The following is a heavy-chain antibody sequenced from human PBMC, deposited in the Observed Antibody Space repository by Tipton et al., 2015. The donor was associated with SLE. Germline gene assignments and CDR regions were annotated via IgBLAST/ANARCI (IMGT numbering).Heavy chain of an antibody. V-gene: IGHV5-51*01. CDR1: GYSFTTYW. CDR3: ARQKYSSSWHAYDN. D-gene: IGHD6-13*01. J-gene: IGHJ4*02. Sequence: QSGAEVKKPGESLTISCKASGYSFTTYWINWVRQVPGKGLEWLGIIHPGDSDTRYSPSFQGQVTISADKSINTAYLQWSSLKASDTAMYYCARQKYSSSWHAYDNWGQGSLVTVS. CDR2: IHPGDSDT.